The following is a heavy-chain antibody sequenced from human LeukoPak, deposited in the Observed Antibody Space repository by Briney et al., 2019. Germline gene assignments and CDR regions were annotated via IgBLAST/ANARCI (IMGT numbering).Heavy chain of an antibody. CDR2: ISSGGST. Sequence: KPSETLSLTCTVSGASITRYFWNWVRQTPGKELEWICYISSGGSTNYNTSPKSRVTISIDTPKNQFSLKLTSATAADTAVYYCARGDDYKSTLFDYWGQGTLVTVS. CDR1: GASITRYF. D-gene: IGHD5-12*01. J-gene: IGHJ4*02. CDR3: ARGDDYKSTLFDY. V-gene: IGHV4-59*01.